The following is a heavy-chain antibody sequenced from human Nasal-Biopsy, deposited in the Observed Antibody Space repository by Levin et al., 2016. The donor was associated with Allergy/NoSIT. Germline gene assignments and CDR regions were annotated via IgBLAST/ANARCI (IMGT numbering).Heavy chain of an antibody. CDR1: GYSISSGYN. CDR2: IYHSGST. V-gene: IGHV4-38-2*01. J-gene: IGHJ3*01. Sequence: GSLRLSCDVSGYSISSGYNWGWIRQPPGQGLEWIGRIYHSGSTHYNPSLKSRVTISVDTSKNQFSLRLSSVTAADTALYYCASRLLTIHAFDFWGQGTLVTVSS. D-gene: IGHD2/OR15-2a*01. CDR3: ASRLLTIHAFDF.